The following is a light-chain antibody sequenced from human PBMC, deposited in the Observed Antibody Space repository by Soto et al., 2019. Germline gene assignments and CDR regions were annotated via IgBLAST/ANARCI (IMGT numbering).Light chain of an antibody. V-gene: IGKV1-27*01. J-gene: IGKJ1*01. CDR2: AAS. Sequence: DIQMTQSPSSLSASVGDRVTITCRASQDNSNYLAWYQQKPGKIPKLLIYAASTLQSGVPSRFSGSGSGTDFTLTISSLQPEDVATYFCEHYYGAPWAFGQGTKVDIK. CDR1: QDNSNY. CDR3: EHYYGAPWA.